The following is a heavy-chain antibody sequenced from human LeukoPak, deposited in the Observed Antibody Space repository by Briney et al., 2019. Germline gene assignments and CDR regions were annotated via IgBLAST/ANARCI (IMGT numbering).Heavy chain of an antibody. D-gene: IGHD6-13*01. J-gene: IGHJ4*02. V-gene: IGHV2-70*11. CDR3: ARMEQQLVLDV. Sequence: SGPALVKPTETLTLTCTFSGFSLNTGGMSVSWIRQPPGKALEWLARIDWDDDKYYITSLKTRLTISKDTSKNQVVLTMTNMDSVDSATYYCARMEQQLVLDVWGQGTLVTVSS. CDR1: GFSLNTGGMS. CDR2: IDWDDDK.